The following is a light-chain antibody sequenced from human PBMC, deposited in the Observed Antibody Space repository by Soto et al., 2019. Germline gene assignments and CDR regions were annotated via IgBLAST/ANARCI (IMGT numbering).Light chain of an antibody. J-gene: IGKJ4*01. CDR2: DAI. CDR3: QQPTSFPLT. CDR1: QGISTW. V-gene: IGKV1-12*01. Sequence: DIQMTQSPSSVSASVGDRVTITCRASQGISTWLTWYQQKPGKAPKLLISDAISLQSGGPSRFICSGSGTYFTLTISSLQPEDFATYDCQQPTSFPLTFGGGTKVEIK.